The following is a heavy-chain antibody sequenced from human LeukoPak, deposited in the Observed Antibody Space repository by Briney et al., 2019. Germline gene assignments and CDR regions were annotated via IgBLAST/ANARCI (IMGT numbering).Heavy chain of an antibody. CDR1: GGSFSGYY. V-gene: IGHV4-34*01. J-gene: IGHJ4*02. CDR3: ARGGRYTRPGNY. Sequence: SGTLSLTCAVYGGSFSGYYWSWIRQPPGKGLEWIGEINHSGSTNYNPSLKSRVTISVDTSKNQFSLKLSSVTAADTAVYYCARGGRYTRPGNYWGQGTLVTVSS. D-gene: IGHD6-6*01. CDR2: INHSGST.